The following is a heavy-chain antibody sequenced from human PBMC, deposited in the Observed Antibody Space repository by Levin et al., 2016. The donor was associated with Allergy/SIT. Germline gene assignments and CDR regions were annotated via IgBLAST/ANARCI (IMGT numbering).Heavy chain of an antibody. Sequence: WIRQPPGKGLEWIGYIYYSGSTNYNPSLKSRVTISVDTSKNQFSLKLSSVTAADTAVYYCARAKGYCSSTSCYPYYYYYMDVWGKGTTVTVSS. V-gene: IGHV4-59*12. D-gene: IGHD2-2*01. CDR3: ARAKGYCSSTSCYPYYYYYMDV. J-gene: IGHJ6*03. CDR2: IYYSGST.